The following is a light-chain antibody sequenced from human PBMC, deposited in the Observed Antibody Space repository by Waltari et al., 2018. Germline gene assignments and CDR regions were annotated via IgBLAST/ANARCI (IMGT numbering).Light chain of an antibody. J-gene: IGKJ2*01. CDR1: QSVLYSSNNKNY. V-gene: IGKV4-1*01. Sequence: DIVMTQYPDSLAVSLGERATINCKSSQSVLYSSNNKNYLAWYQQKPGQPPKLLIYWASTRESGVPDRFSGSGSGTAFTLTISSLQAEDVAVYYCQQYYSTPYTFGQGTKLEIK. CDR3: QQYYSTPYT. CDR2: WAS.